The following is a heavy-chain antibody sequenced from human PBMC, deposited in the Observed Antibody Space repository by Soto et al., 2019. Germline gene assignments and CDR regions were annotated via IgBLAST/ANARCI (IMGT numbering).Heavy chain of an antibody. V-gene: IGHV3-66*01. J-gene: IGHJ4*02. CDR3: AKEDPLNPEDVGYFDY. CDR1: GFTVSSKY. Sequence: GGSLRLSCAASGFTVSSKYMSWVRQAPGKGLEWVSLIQSGGPTYYADSVKGRFTISRDNSKNTLYLQMNSLRAEDTAVYYCAKEDPLNPEDVGYFDYWGQGTLVTVSS. CDR2: IQSGGPT.